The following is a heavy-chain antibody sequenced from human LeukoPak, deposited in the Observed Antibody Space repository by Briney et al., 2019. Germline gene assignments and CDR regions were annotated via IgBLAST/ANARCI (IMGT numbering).Heavy chain of an antibody. CDR2: IYYSGST. D-gene: IGHD3-22*01. V-gene: IGHV4-39*07. CDR3: ARYYYDSSALYGMDV. CDR1: GGSISSSSYY. Sequence: SETLSLTCTVSGGSISSSSYYWGWIRQPPGKGLEWIGSIYYSGSTYYNPSLKSRVTISVDTSKNQFSLKLSSVTAADTAVYYCARYYYDSSALYGMDVWGQGTTVTVSS. J-gene: IGHJ6*02.